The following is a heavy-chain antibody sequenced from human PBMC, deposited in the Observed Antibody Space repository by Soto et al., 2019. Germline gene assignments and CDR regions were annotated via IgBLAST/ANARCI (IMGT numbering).Heavy chain of an antibody. CDR3: ARAYGSVSYEPLYYYYYMDV. D-gene: IGHD3-10*01. CDR1: GGSISSYY. J-gene: IGHJ6*03. CDR2: IYYSGST. Sequence: PSETLSLTCTVSGGSISSYYWSWIRQPPGKGLEWIGYIYYSGSTNYNPSLKSRVTISVDTSKNQFSLKLSSVTAADTAVYYCARAYGSVSYEPLYYYYYMDVWGQGTTVPVSS. V-gene: IGHV4-59*01.